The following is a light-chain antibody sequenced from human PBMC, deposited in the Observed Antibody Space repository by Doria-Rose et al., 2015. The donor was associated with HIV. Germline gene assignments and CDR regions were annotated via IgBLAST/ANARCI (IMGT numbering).Light chain of an antibody. CDR1: QSVSSY. CDR3: QQRNNWPT. J-gene: IGKJ4*01. V-gene: IGKV3-11*01. Sequence: TQSPATLSLSPGERATLSCRASQSVSSYLVWYQQKPGQAPRLLISDASNRATVIPARCSGSGSGTDFTLTISSLDPEDFAAYYCQQRNNWPTFGGGTKVEI. CDR2: DAS.